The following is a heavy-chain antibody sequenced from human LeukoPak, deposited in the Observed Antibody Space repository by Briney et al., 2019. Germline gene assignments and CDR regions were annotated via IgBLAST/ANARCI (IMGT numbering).Heavy chain of an antibody. CDR1: GFTFSSSV. V-gene: IGHV1-58*02. CDR3: AADIVGATGYYFDY. J-gene: IGHJ4*02. D-gene: IGHD1-26*01. CDR2: IVFGSGNT. Sequence: SVKVSCKASGFTFSSSVMQWVRQARGQRLEWIGWIVFGSGNTNYAQKFQERVTITRDMSTSTAYMELSSLRSEDTAVYYCAADIVGATGYYFDYWGQGTLVTVSS.